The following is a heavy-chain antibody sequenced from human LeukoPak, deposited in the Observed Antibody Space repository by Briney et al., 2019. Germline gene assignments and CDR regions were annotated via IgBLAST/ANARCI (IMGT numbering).Heavy chain of an antibody. V-gene: IGHV3-30*19. Sequence: PGLSLRLSCAASGFTFSSYGMHWVRQAPGRGLEWVAVIPNDGSYKYYADSVKGRFTISRDNSKNTLYLQMNSLRAEDTAVYYCARDYDFWISGPDYWGQGTLVTVSS. CDR2: IPNDGSYK. CDR3: ARDYDFWISGPDY. D-gene: IGHD3-3*01. J-gene: IGHJ4*02. CDR1: GFTFSSYG.